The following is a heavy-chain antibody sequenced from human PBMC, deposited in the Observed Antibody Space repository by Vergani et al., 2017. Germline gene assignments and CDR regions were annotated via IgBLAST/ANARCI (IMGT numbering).Heavy chain of an antibody. V-gene: IGHV3-23*01. CDR2: ISGSGGST. J-gene: IGHJ4*02. Sequence: EVQLLESGGGLVQPGGSLRLSCAASGFTFSSYAMSWVRQAPGKGLEWVSAISGSGGSTYYADAVKGRFTISRDNSKNTLYLQMKSLRAEDTAVYYCAKISSSQSWYFDYWGQGTLVTVSS. D-gene: IGHD6-6*01. CDR3: AKISSSQSWYFDY. CDR1: GFTFSSYA.